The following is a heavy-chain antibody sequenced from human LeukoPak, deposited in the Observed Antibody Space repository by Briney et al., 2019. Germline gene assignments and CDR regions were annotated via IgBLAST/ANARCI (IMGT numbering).Heavy chain of an antibody. V-gene: IGHV4-59*08. D-gene: IGHD6-13*01. J-gene: IGHJ6*02. CDR3: ARLAFIRAAAGTNYYYGMDV. CDR2: IYYSGST. CDR1: GGSISSYY. Sequence: SETLSLTCTVSGGSISSYYWSWIRQPPGKGLEWIGYIYYSGSTNYNPSLKSRVTISVDTSKNQFSLKLSSVTAADTAVYYCARLAFIRAAAGTNYYYGMDVWGQGTTVAVSS.